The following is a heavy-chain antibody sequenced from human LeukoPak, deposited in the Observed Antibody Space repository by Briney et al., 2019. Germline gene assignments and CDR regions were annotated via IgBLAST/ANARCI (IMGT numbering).Heavy chain of an antibody. CDR1: GFAFSDYY. D-gene: IGHD5-18*01. V-gene: IGHV3-11*01. J-gene: IGHJ4*02. CDR3: AREQGGYSYGYGY. CDR2: ISSSGSTI. Sequence: GGSLRLSCAASGFAFSDYYMSWIRQAAGEWLEWVLYISSSGSTIYYADSVKGRFTISRDNAKNSLYLQMNSLRAEDTAVYYCAREQGGYSYGYGYWGQGTLVTVSS.